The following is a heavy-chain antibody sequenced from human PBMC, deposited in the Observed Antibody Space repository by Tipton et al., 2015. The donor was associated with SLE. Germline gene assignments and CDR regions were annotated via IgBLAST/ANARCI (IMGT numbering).Heavy chain of an antibody. CDR3: ARAPKLMVRGVSDAFDI. V-gene: IGHV4-34*01. CDR2: IYYSGST. CDR1: GGSFSGYY. Sequence: TLSLTCAVYGGSFSGYYWSWIRQHPGKGLEWIGSIYYSGSTYYNPSLKSRVTISVDTSKNQFSLKLSSVTAADTAVYYCARAPKLMVRGVSDAFDIWGQGKLVTVSS. J-gene: IGHJ3*02. D-gene: IGHD3-10*01.